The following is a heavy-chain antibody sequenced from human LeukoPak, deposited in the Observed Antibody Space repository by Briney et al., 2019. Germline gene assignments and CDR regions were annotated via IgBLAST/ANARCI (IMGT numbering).Heavy chain of an antibody. CDR2: IYTSGST. D-gene: IGHD3-10*01. CDR1: GGSISSGGYY. CDR3: ARERSGSYDEHFDY. V-gene: IGHV4-61*02. J-gene: IGHJ4*02. Sequence: PSETLSLTCTVSGGSISSGGYYWSWIRQPDGKGLEWIGRIYTSGSTDYDPSLKSRVTISFDTSKNQFSLKLGSVTAADTAVYYCARERSGSYDEHFDYWGQGTLVTVSS.